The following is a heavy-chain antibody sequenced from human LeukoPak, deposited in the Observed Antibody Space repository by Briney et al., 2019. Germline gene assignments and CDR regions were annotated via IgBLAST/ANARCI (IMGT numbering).Heavy chain of an antibody. D-gene: IGHD3-9*01. CDR3: ARERNDILTGYRWIDP. V-gene: IGHV4-31*03. Sequence: SETLSLTCTVSGGSISSGGYYWCWIRQHPGKGLGWIGYIYYSGSTYYNPSPKSRFTISVDTSKNQFSLKLSSVTAADTAVYYCARERNDILTGYRWIDPWGQGTLVTVSS. CDR1: GGSISSGGYY. CDR2: IYYSGST. J-gene: IGHJ5*02.